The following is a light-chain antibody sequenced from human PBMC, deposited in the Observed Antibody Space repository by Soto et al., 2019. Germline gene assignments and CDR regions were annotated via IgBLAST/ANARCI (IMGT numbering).Light chain of an antibody. Sequence: DIQMTQSPSTLSASVGDRVIITCRASQSISSWLAWYQQKPGKAPNLLIYRASTLKSGITSRFSGSGSGTEFTLTISSLQPDDFATYYCQQYDRASWTLGPGTKVEIK. CDR3: QQYDRASWT. CDR1: QSISSW. V-gene: IGKV1-5*03. CDR2: RAS. J-gene: IGKJ1*01.